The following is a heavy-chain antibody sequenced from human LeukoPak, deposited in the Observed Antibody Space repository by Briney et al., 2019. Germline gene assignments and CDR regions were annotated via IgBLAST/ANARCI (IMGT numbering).Heavy chain of an antibody. V-gene: IGHV4-4*09. J-gene: IGHJ3*02. D-gene: IGHD3-9*01. CDR2: IYPTGST. CDR3: ARRFYDVLTGTHYDAFDI. CDR1: GGSVNNFY. Sequence: SETLSLTCAVSGGSVNNFYWFWIRQPPGRGLEFIGYIYPTGSTNYNPSLKSRVTMSVDTSQQQFSLKPSSVTAADTAVYYCARRFYDVLTGTHYDAFDIWGQGTMVTVSS.